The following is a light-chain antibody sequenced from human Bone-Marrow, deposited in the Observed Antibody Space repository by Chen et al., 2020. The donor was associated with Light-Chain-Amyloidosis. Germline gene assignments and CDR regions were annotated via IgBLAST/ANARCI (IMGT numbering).Light chain of an antibody. J-gene: IGLJ1*01. CDR2: EVT. CDR3: SSYTITNTLV. V-gene: IGLV2-14*01. CDR1: SSDVGGDNH. Sequence: QSAPPQPASVFGSPGQSITISCTGTSSDVGGDNHVSWYQQHPDKAPKLMIYEVTNRPSWVPDRFSGSKSDNTASLTISGLQTEDEADYFCSSYTITNTLVFGSGTRVTVL.